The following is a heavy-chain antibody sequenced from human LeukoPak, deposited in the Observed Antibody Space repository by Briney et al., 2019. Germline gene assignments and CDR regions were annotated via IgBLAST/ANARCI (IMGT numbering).Heavy chain of an antibody. D-gene: IGHD6-13*01. CDR1: GFTFSDYY. V-gene: IGHV3-11*04. CDR3: ARRPYSNSWHYFDY. CDR2: ISSSGGHI. J-gene: IGHJ4*02. Sequence: GGSLRLSCAASGFTFSDYYMSWIRQAPGKGLEWVSYISSSGGHIHYADSVKGRFTISRDNAENSLYLQMSSLRAEDTAVYYCARRPYSNSWHYFDYWGQGTLVTVSS.